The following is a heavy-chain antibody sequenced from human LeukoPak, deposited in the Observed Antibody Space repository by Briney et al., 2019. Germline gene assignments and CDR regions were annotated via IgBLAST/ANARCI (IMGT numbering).Heavy chain of an antibody. V-gene: IGHV4-59*01. D-gene: IGHD6-13*01. J-gene: IGHJ4*02. Sequence: PSETVSLTCTVSGGSISSYYWSWIRQPPGKGLEWIGYIHYSGSTNYNPSLKSRVTISVDTSKNQFSLKLTSVTAADTAVYYCARGGLYSSSWSDYWGQGTLVTVSS. CDR3: ARGGLYSSSWSDY. CDR1: GGSISSYY. CDR2: IHYSGST.